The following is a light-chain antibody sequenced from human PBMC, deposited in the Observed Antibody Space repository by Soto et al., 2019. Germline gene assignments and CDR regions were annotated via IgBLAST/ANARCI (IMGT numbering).Light chain of an antibody. Sequence: VFTQSPATLSFSPGERATLSCRASENVRTFVDWYQQKPGQAPRLLIYGASNRATDIPARFSGSGSGTDFTLTISNLEPEDFAVYYCQQHSHWPPWTLGQGTKVDIK. J-gene: IGKJ1*01. CDR1: ENVRTF. CDR2: GAS. CDR3: QQHSHWPPWT. V-gene: IGKV3-11*01.